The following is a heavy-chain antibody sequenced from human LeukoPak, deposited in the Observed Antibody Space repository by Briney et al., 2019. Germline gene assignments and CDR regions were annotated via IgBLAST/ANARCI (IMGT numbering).Heavy chain of an antibody. CDR2: INSDGSST. V-gene: IGHV3-74*01. D-gene: IGHD3-22*01. CDR1: GFTFSSYW. CDR3: ARDFYYDSSGYSSYFDY. J-gene: IGHJ4*02. Sequence: PGGSLRLSCAASGFTFSSYWMHWVRQAPGKGLVWVSRINSDGSSTSYADSVKGRFTISRDNAKNTLYLQMNSLRAEDTAVYYCARDFYYDSSGYSSYFDYWGQGTLVTVSS.